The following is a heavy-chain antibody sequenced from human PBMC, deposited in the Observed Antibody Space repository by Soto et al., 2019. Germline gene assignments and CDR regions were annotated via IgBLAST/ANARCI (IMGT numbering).Heavy chain of an antibody. CDR3: AREYYYDSTYYYYGMDV. Sequence: EVQLVESGGGLVQPGGSLRLSCAASGFTVSSNYMSWVRQAPGKGLEWVSVIYSGGSTYYADSVKGRFTISRDNSKNTLYLQMNSLRAEDTAVYYCAREYYYDSTYYYYGMDVWGQGTTVTVSS. D-gene: IGHD3-22*01. CDR1: GFTVSSNY. CDR2: IYSGGST. V-gene: IGHV3-66*01. J-gene: IGHJ6*02.